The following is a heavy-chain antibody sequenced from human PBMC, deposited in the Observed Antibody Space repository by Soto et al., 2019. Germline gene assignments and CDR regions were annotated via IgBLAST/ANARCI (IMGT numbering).Heavy chain of an antibody. D-gene: IGHD5-18*01. CDR1: GGSISSSSYY. J-gene: IGHJ4*02. Sequence: SETLSLTCTVSGGSISSSSYYWGWIRQPPGKGREWIGSIYYSGSTYYNPSLKSRVTISVDTSKNQFSLKLSSVTAADTAVYYCASRGAMAIDYWGQGTLVTVSS. CDR2: IYYSGST. CDR3: ASRGAMAIDY. V-gene: IGHV4-39*01.